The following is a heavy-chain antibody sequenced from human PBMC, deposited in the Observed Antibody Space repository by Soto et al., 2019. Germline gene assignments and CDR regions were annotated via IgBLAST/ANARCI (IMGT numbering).Heavy chain of an antibody. J-gene: IGHJ6*02. CDR2: IKSKTDGGTT. CDR3: TTVRGIAAARRMDV. Sequence: PGGSLRLSCAASGFTFSNAWMSWVRQAPGKGLEWVGRIKSKTDGGTTDYAAPVKGRFTISRDDSKNTLYLQMNSLKTEDTAVYYCTTVRGIAAARRMDVWGQGTTVTVSS. CDR1: GFTFSNAW. D-gene: IGHD6-13*01. V-gene: IGHV3-15*01.